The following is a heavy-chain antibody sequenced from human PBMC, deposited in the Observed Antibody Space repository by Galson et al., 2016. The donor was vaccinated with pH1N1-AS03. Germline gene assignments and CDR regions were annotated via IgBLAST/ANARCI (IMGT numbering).Heavy chain of an antibody. CDR3: ARGKNSGFDY. V-gene: IGHV6-1*01. CDR1: GDSVPGSRGVA. J-gene: IGHJ4*02. CDR2: TFYWSKWSN. D-gene: IGHD3-10*01. Sequence: CAISGDSVPGSRGVAWNWIRQSPSRGLEWLGRTFYWSKWSNDYAGSVKSRITIDPDTSNNQFSLHLNSVTPEDTAIYFCARGKNSGFDYWGQGTPVTVSS.